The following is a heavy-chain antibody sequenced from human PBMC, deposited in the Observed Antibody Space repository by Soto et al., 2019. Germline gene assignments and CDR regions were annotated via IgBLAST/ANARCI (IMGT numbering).Heavy chain of an antibody. D-gene: IGHD1-1*01. V-gene: IGHV3-74*02. J-gene: IGHJ6*02. CDR2: IKGDGSIT. Sequence: EVPLVESGGGLVQPGGSLRLSCAASEFTFSNYWMHWVRQAPGKGLVWVSRIKGDGSITNYADSVKGRFTISRDNAKNTLFVQMDSVTAEDTAVYYCARGVLDHYATDVWGQGTTVTVSS. CDR1: EFTFSNYW. CDR3: ARGVLDHYATDV.